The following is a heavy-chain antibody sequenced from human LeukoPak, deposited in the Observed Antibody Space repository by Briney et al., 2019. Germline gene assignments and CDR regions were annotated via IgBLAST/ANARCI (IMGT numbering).Heavy chain of an antibody. J-gene: IGHJ4*02. CDR2: IYSGGST. CDR1: GFTVSSNY. CDR3: ARVRYFDWSQPYYFDY. Sequence: PGGSLRLSCAASGFTVSSNYTSWVRQAPGKGLEWVSVIYSGGSTYYADSVKDRFTISRDNSKNTLYLQMNSLRAEDTAVYYCARVRYFDWSQPYYFDYWGQGTLVTVSS. V-gene: IGHV3-53*01. D-gene: IGHD3-9*01.